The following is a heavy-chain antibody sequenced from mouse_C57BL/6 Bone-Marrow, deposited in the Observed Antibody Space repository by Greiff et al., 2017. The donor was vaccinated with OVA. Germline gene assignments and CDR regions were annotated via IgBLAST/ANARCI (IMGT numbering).Heavy chain of an antibody. V-gene: IGHV1-50*01. CDR2: IDPSDSYT. CDR3: ACYLFAY. CDR1: GYTFTSYW. J-gene: IGHJ3*01. Sequence: VQLQQPGAELVKPGASVKLSCKASGYTFTSYWMQWVKQRPGQGLEWIGEIDPSDSYTNYNQKFKGKATLTVDTASSTAYMQLSSLTSEDSAVYYCACYLFAYWGQGTLVTVSA.